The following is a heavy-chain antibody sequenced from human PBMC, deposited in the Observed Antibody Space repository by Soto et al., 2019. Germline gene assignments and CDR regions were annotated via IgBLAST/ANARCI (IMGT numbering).Heavy chain of an antibody. CDR1: GYSISSSNW. CDR2: IYYSGTT. J-gene: IGHJ4*02. CDR3: ARREIQGPIDY. D-gene: IGHD1-26*01. Sequence: QVKLQESGQGLVKPSDTLYLTCAVSGYSISSSNWWEWIRQPPGKGLEWIGYIYYSGTTYYNPSLKSRVTMSVDTSKNQFSLKLTSVTAVDTAVYYCARREIQGPIDYWGQGTLVTVSS. V-gene: IGHV4-28*01.